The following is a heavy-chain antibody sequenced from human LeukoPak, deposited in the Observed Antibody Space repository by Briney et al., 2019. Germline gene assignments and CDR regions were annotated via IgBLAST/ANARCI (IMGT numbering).Heavy chain of an antibody. D-gene: IGHD1-26*01. CDR2: IYHSGST. CDR3: ASVSGSYRSLYYFDY. J-gene: IGHJ4*02. Sequence: SETLSLTCSVSGGSMSSYYWSWIRQSPGKGLEWIGYIYHSGSTDYNSSLKSRVTISEDTSKKQFSLKVSSVTAADTAVYYCASVSGSYRSLYYFDYWGQGTLVTVSS. CDR1: GGSMSSYY. V-gene: IGHV4-59*01.